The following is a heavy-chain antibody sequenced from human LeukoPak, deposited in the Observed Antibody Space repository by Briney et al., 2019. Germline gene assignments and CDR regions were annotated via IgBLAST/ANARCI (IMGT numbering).Heavy chain of an antibody. J-gene: IGHJ3*02. Sequence: ASVKVSCKASGYSFNDKYLHWVRQAPGQGLEWMGSINPNSGGTNYAQKFQGRVTMTTDTSMSTAYMEVSRLRSDDTAVYYCARAGNSDYDYPLDGFDIWGQGTMVSVSS. CDR1: GYSFNDKY. CDR2: INPNSGGT. CDR3: ARAGNSDYDYPLDGFDI. V-gene: IGHV1-2*02. D-gene: IGHD5-12*01.